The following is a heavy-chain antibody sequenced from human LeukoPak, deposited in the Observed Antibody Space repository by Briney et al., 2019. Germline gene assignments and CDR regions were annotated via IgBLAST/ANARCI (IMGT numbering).Heavy chain of an antibody. J-gene: IGHJ4*02. CDR1: GFTFTTYT. CDR3: AKGYGISVTLPY. CDR2: ISGGGGTT. V-gene: IGHV3-23*01. D-gene: IGHD6-19*01. Sequence: PGGSLRLSCAASGFTFTTYTMNWVRQLPGKGLEWVSGISGGGGTTYYTDSVRGRFTVSRDNSKNTLHLQMNSLRVEDTARYYCAKGYGISVTLPYWGQGTLVAVSS.